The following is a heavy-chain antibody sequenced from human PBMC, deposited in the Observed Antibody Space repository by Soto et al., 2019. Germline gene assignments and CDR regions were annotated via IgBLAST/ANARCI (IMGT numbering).Heavy chain of an antibody. J-gene: IGHJ4*02. D-gene: IGHD3-3*01. Sequence: PGGSLRLSCAASGFTFSDYYMSWIRQAPGKGLEWVSYISSSSSYTNYADSVKGRFTISRDNAKNSLYLQMNSLRAEDTAVYYCARMYDFWSDSYYFDYWGQGTLVTVSS. CDR1: GFTFSDYY. V-gene: IGHV3-11*06. CDR3: ARMYDFWSDSYYFDY. CDR2: ISSSSSYT.